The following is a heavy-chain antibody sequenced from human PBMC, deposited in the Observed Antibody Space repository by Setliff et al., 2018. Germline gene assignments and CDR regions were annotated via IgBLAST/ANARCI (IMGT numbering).Heavy chain of an antibody. CDR1: GYTFSDYG. V-gene: IGHV1-18*01. J-gene: IGHJ4*02. D-gene: IGHD2-2*01. CDR3: SRLVRYCTTTSCQTASGAEV. Sequence: ASVKVSCKASGYTFSDYGITWVRQAPGQGLEWMGWISIYTGNAYYAHKLQGRVTMTTDTSTDTAYLELRSLRSDDTAVYYCSRLVRYCTTTSCQTASGAEVWGQGTLVTVSS. CDR2: ISIYTGNA.